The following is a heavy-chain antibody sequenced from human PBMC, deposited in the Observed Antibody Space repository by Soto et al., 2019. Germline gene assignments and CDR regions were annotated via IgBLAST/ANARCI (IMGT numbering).Heavy chain of an antibody. CDR1: GFTFSSYG. CDR2: IWYDGSNK. V-gene: IGHV3-33*01. CDR3: ARDREAYYYYGMDV. Sequence: QVQLVESGGGVVQPGRSLRLSCAASGFTFSSYGMHWVRQAPGKGLEWVAVIWYDGSNKYYADSVKGRFTISRDNSENKLYLQMNSLRAEDTAVSYCARDREAYYYYGMDVWGQGTTVTVSS. J-gene: IGHJ6*02.